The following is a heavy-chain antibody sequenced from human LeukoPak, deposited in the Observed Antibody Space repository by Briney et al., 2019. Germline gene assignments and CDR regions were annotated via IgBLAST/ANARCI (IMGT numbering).Heavy chain of an antibody. CDR2: MNPNSGNT. J-gene: IGHJ5*02. CDR3: AREGPGDNWFDP. D-gene: IGHD3-10*01. Sequence: GASVKVSCKASGYTFTSYDINWVRQATGQGLEWTGWMNPNSGNTGYAQKFQGRVTMTRNTSISTAFMELSSLRSEDTAVYYCAREGPGDNWFDPWGQGTLVTVSS. CDR1: GYTFTSYD. V-gene: IGHV1-8*01.